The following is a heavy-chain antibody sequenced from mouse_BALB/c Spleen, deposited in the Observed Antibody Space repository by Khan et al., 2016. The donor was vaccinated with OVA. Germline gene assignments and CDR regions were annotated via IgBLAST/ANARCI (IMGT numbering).Heavy chain of an antibody. Sequence: VQLQESGPELVRPGVSVKISCKGSGYTFTDYSMHWVKQSHAKSLEWIGVISTDSVNTNYNQKIKGKATLTVDTSSSTAYMELARMTSEYAAIYYCAIRDYFGYWGQGTTLTVSS. V-gene: IGHV1S137*01. CDR1: GYTFTDYS. CDR3: AIRDYFGY. CDR2: ISTDSVNT. J-gene: IGHJ2*01.